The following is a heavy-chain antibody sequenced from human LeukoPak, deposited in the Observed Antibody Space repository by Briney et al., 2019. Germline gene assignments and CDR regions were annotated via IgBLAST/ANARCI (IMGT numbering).Heavy chain of an antibody. CDR3: ARARYNWFDP. D-gene: IGHD3-16*02. Sequence: EWIGYIYHSGSTTYNPSLKSRVTLSRDKSKNQFSLKLNSVTAADTAVYYCARARYNWFDPWGQGTLVTVSS. V-gene: IGHV4-4*02. CDR2: IYHSGST. J-gene: IGHJ5*02.